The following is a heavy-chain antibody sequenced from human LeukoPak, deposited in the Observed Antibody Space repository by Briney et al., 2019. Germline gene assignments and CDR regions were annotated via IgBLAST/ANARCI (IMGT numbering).Heavy chain of an antibody. V-gene: IGHV3-43D*03. D-gene: IGHD3-22*01. J-gene: IGHJ4*02. CDR1: GFTFDDYA. Sequence: GGSLRLSCAASGFTFDDYAMHWVRQAPGKGLEWVSLISWDGGSTYYADSVKGRFTISRDNSKNSLYLQMNSLRAEDTALYYCAKDSAGYDSSGYPEDWGQGTLVTVSS. CDR2: ISWDGGST. CDR3: AKDSAGYDSSGYPED.